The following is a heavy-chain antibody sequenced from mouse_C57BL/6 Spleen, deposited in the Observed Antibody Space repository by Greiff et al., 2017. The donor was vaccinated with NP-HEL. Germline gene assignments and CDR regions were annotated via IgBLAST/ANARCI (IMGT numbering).Heavy chain of an antibody. Sequence: EVQLQQSGPELVKPGASVKISCKASGYTFTDYYMNWVKQSHGKSLEWIGDINPNNGGTSYNQKFKGKATLTVDKSSSTAYMELRSLTSADSAVYYCARGYDFYYFDYWGQGTTLTVSS. J-gene: IGHJ2*01. V-gene: IGHV1-26*01. CDR3: ARGYDFYYFDY. CDR2: INPNNGGT. D-gene: IGHD2-4*01. CDR1: GYTFTDYY.